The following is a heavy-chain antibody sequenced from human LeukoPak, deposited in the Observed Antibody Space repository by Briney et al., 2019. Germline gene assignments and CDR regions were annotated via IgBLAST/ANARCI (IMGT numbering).Heavy chain of an antibody. Sequence: PSETLSLTCTVSGGSISSSSYYWGWIRQPPGKGLEWIGYIYYSGSTNYNPSLKSRVTISVDTSKNQFSLKLNSVTAADTAVYYCARDGSGSYYFNWFDPWGQGTLVTVSS. CDR3: ARDGSGSYYFNWFDP. CDR2: IYYSGST. CDR1: GGSISSSSYY. J-gene: IGHJ5*02. D-gene: IGHD3-10*01. V-gene: IGHV4-61*05.